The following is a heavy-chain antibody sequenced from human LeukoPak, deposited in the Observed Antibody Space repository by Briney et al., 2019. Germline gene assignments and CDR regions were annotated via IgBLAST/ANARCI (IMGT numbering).Heavy chain of an antibody. CDR3: ARFEQQLVLK. V-gene: IGHV4-59*12. D-gene: IGHD6-13*01. CDR2: IYYSGST. J-gene: IGHJ4*02. CDR1: GGSFSGNY. Sequence: PSETLSLTCAVYGGSFSGNYWSWIRQPPGKGLEWIGYIYYSGSTNYNPSLKSRVSISVDTSKNQFSLKLSSVTAADTAVYYCARFEQQLVLKWGQGTLVTVSS.